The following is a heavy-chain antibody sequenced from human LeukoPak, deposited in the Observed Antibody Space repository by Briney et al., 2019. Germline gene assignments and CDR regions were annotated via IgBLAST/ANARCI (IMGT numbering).Heavy chain of an antibody. CDR3: ARDRGSCEDGMDV. CDR1: GFTFSSYG. CDR2: IWYDGNNK. J-gene: IGHJ6*02. V-gene: IGHV3-33*01. Sequence: GGSLRLSCAASGFTFSSYGMHWVRQAPGKGLEWVAVIWYDGNNKYYADSVKGRFTISRDNSKNTLYLQMNSLRAEDTAVYYCARDRGSCEDGMDVWGQGTTVTVSS. D-gene: IGHD1-26*01.